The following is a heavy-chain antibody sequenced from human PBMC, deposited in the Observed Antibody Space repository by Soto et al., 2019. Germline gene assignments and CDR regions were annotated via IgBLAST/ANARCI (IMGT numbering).Heavy chain of an antibody. CDR1: GGSISSSSYY. CDR3: ERHIFSSGWGDDAFDI. Sequence: QLQLQESGPGLVKPSETLSLTCTVSGGSISSSSYYWGWIRQPPGKGLEWIGSIYYSGSTYYNPSLKSRVTISVDTSKNQFSLKLSSVTAVDTAVYYCERHIFSSGWGDDAFDIWGQGTMVTVSS. CDR2: IYYSGST. J-gene: IGHJ3*02. D-gene: IGHD6-19*01. V-gene: IGHV4-39*01.